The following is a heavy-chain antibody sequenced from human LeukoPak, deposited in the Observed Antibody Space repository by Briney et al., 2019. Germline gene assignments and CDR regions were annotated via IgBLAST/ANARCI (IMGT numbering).Heavy chain of an antibody. Sequence: GRSLRLSCAASGFTFDDYAMHWVRQAPGKGLEWVSGISWNSGSIGYADSVKGRFTISRDNAKNSLYLQMNSLRAEDTAVYYCARRKVRGVSSIPFDYWGQGTLVTVSS. J-gene: IGHJ4*02. CDR1: GFTFDDYA. CDR3: ARRKVRGVSSIPFDY. V-gene: IGHV3-9*01. D-gene: IGHD3-10*01. CDR2: ISWNSGSI.